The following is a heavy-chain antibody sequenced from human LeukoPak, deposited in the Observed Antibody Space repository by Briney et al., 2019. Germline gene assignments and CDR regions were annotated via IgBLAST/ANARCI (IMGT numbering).Heavy chain of an antibody. CDR2: IYYSGST. D-gene: IGHD2-2*01. CDR1: GGSISSSSYH. CDR3: ARRSPSVVVIDY. J-gene: IGHJ4*02. Sequence: PSETLSLTCTVSGGSISSSSYHWGWIRQPPGKGLEWIGSIYYSGSTYYNPSLKSRVTISVDTSKNQFSLKLSSVTAADTAVYYCARRSPSVVVIDYWGQGTLVTVSS. V-gene: IGHV4-39*01.